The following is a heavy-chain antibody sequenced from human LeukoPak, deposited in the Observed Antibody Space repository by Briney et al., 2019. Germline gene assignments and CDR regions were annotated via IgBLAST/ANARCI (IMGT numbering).Heavy chain of an antibody. CDR2: IIPIFGTA. V-gene: IGHV1-69*13. CDR3: AGGYDFWSGYYNGNYYYGMDV. CDR1: VCTFSSYA. Sequence: ASVKDSCKASVCTFSSYAISWVRQAPGQGLEWMGGIIPIFGTANYAQKFQGRVTITADESTSTAYMELSSLRSEDTAVYYCAGGYDFWSGYYNGNYYYGMDVWGQGTTVTVSS. D-gene: IGHD3-3*01. J-gene: IGHJ6*02.